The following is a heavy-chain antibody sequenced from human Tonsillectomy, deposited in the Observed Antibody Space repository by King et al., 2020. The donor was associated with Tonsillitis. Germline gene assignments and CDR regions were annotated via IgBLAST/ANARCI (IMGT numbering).Heavy chain of an antibody. CDR3: AGGHGSSWTGYFQH. Sequence: QLQESGPGLVKPSETLSLTCTVSGGSISSSTYYWGWIRQPPGKGLEWIGSIHYSGSTYYNPSLQSRVTMSVDTSKNQFSLKLRSVTAADTAVYYCAGGHGSSWTGYFQHWGRGTLVTVSS. D-gene: IGHD6-13*01. CDR2: IHYSGST. V-gene: IGHV4-39*01. CDR1: GGSISSSTYY. J-gene: IGHJ1*01.